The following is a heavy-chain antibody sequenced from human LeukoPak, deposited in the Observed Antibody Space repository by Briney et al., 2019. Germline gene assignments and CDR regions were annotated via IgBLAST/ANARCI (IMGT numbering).Heavy chain of an antibody. CDR1: GFTFNAFG. J-gene: IGHJ4*02. CDR3: PRFRTWGDKAFDY. V-gene: IGHV3-48*01. D-gene: IGHD2-21*02. CDR2: IGTTSGAI. Sequence: GGSLRLSCAASGFTFNAFGMNWVRQAPGKGLEWVSYIGTTSGAIYYVDSVKGRFTISRDSAKNSLYLQMNSLRAEDTAVYYCPRFRTWGDKAFDYWGQGTLVTVSS.